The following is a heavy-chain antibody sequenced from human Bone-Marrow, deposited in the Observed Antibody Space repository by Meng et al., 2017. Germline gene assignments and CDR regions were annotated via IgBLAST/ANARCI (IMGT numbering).Heavy chain of an antibody. Sequence: ASVKVSCKSSGYNFPDYWLHWVRRAPGQGLEWMGRIDPKSGDTHYAQRFQGRVTVTGNTSISTAYMNLSGLSSDDTALYYCARDEGISAAGNLFGDYWGQGTLVTVSS. CDR3: ARDEGISAAGNLFGDY. CDR1: GYNFPDYW. J-gene: IGHJ4*02. V-gene: IGHV1-2*06. CDR2: IDPKSGDT. D-gene: IGHD6-13*01.